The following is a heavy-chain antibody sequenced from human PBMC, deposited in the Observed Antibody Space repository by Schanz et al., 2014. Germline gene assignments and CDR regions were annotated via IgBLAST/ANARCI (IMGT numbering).Heavy chain of an antibody. J-gene: IGHJ6*02. CDR3: ARRVPYSFGLDV. V-gene: IGHV3-53*01. D-gene: IGHD1-1*01. CDR2: IDYAGST. Sequence: EVQVVESGGGLVQPGGSLRLSCAVSGFTVSANYMIWVRQPPGKGLEWVSLIDYAGSTNYADSVKGRFTISRDNSKNTLYLQMNSLRDEDTAMYYCARRVPYSFGLDVWGQGATVTVSS. CDR1: GFTVSANY.